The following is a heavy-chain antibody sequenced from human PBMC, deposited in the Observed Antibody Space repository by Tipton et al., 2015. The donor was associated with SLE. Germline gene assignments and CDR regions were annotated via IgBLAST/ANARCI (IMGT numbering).Heavy chain of an antibody. CDR3: ARHQGGFDY. Sequence: TLSLTCAVSGYSISSGYYWGWIRQPPGKGLEWIGSIYHSGSTYYNPSLKSQVTISVDTSKNHFSLKLSSVTAADTAVYYCARHQGGFDYWGQGTLVTVSS. V-gene: IGHV4-38-2*01. CDR1: GYSISSGYY. CDR2: IYHSGST. J-gene: IGHJ4*02.